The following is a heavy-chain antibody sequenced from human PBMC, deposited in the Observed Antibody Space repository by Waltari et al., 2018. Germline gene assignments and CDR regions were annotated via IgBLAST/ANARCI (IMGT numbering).Heavy chain of an antibody. V-gene: IGHV4-4*07. CDR3: ARDLVDCSSTSCYDWFDP. Sequence: QVQLQESGPGLVKPSETLSLTCTVSGGSISSYYWSWIRQPAGQGLEWIGRIYTSGSTNYNPSLKSRVTMSVDTSKNQFSLKLSSVTAADTAVYYCARDLVDCSSTSCYDWFDPWGQGTLVTVSS. J-gene: IGHJ5*02. CDR1: GGSISSYY. D-gene: IGHD2-2*01. CDR2: IYTSGST.